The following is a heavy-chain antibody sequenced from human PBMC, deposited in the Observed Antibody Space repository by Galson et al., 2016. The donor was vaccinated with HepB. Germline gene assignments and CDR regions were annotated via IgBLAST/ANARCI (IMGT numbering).Heavy chain of an antibody. CDR3: ARDGGVKVGVDY. J-gene: IGHJ4*02. CDR1: GFTFSIYA. D-gene: IGHD2-15*01. V-gene: IGHV3-23*01. CDR2: ISGGADSR. Sequence: SLRLSCAASGFTFSIYAMSWVRQAPGKGLEWVSSISGGADSRYYADSVKGRFTISRDSSKNTLHLQMNSLRAEDTAVYYCARDGGVKVGVDYWGQGTLVTVSS.